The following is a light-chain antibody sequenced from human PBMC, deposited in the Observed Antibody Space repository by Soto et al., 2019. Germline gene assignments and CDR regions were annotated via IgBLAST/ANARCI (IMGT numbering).Light chain of an antibody. V-gene: IGKV1-39*01. CDR2: ASS. Sequence: DIQMTQSPSSLSSSIGDRVTITCRASQNIRNYLSWYQQKPGQAPNLLIYASSSLRGGVPSRFRGSGSGTEFTLTISSLQPEDFATYYCQQGHTLPYTFGQGTNLGI. CDR1: QNIRNY. J-gene: IGKJ2*01. CDR3: QQGHTLPYT.